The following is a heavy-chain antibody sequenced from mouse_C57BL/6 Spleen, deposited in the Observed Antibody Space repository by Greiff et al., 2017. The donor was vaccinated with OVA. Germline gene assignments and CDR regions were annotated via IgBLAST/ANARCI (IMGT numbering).Heavy chain of an antibody. CDR1: GFTFSDYY. D-gene: IGHD2-2*01. V-gene: IGHV5-12*01. CDR3: ARGGYDWFAY. J-gene: IGHJ3*01. Sequence: EVKLMESGGGLVQPGGSLKLSCAASGFTFSDYYMYWVRQTPEKRLAWVAYISNGGGSTYSPDTVKGRFTISRDNAKNTLHLQMSRLKSEDTAMYYCARGGYDWFAYWGQGTLVTVSA. CDR2: ISNGGGST.